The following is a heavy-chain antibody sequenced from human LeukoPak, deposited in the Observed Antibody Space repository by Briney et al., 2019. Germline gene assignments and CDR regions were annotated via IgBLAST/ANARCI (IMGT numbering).Heavy chain of an antibody. CDR3: ARESKSYDGSGYYHGY. D-gene: IGHD3-22*01. V-gene: IGHV4-4*07. J-gene: IGHJ4*02. CDR2: IYTSGST. Sequence: PSETLSLTCSVSGGSIRSYFWSWIRQPAGKGLEWIGRIYTSGSTDYNPSLRSRVSMSVDTSRNQFSLKLTSVTAADTAVYYCARESKSYDGSGYYHGYWGQGTLVAVSS. CDR1: GGSIRSYF.